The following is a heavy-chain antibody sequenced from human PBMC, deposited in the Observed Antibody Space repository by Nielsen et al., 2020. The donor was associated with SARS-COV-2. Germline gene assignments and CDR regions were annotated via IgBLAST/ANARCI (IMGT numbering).Heavy chain of an antibody. CDR3: ARASRRAVAVPFNYFDY. Sequence: GSLRLSCAVYGGSFSGYYWSWIRQPPGKGLEWIGEINHSGSTNYNPSLKSRVTISVDTSKNQFSLKLSSVTAADTAVYYCARASRRAVAVPFNYFDYWGQGTLVTVSS. CDR1: GGSFSGYY. V-gene: IGHV4-34*01. J-gene: IGHJ4*02. D-gene: IGHD6-19*01. CDR2: INHSGST.